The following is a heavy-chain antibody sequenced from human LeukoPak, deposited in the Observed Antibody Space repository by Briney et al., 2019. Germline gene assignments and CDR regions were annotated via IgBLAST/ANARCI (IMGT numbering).Heavy chain of an antibody. CDR2: IYTSGST. D-gene: IGHD2-15*01. Sequence: PSETLSLTCTVSGGSISSYSWSWIRQPAGKGLEWIGRIYTSGSTKYDPSLTSRVTMSVDTSKNQFSLKLRSVTAADTAVYYCARAVHCSGGSCYFDYWGQGTLVAVSS. CDR1: GGSISSYS. J-gene: IGHJ4*02. V-gene: IGHV4-4*07. CDR3: ARAVHCSGGSCYFDY.